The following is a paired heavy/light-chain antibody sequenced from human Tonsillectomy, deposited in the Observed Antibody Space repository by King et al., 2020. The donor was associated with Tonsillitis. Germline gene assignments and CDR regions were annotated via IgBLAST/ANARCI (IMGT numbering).Heavy chain of an antibody. D-gene: IGHD3-16*01. V-gene: IGHV1-46*01. CDR2: INPSGGST. J-gene: IGHJ4*02. CDR3: ARDLGVRDLFEDN. Sequence: QVQLVQSGAEVKKPGASVKVSCKASGYTFTSYSVHWVRQAPGQGLEWMGIINPSGGSTTYAQRFQGRVTMTRDTSTSTVYMELNRLRSEDTAVYYCARDLGVRDLFEDNWGQGTLVTVSS. CDR1: GYTFTSYS.
Light chain of an antibody. CDR2: EVS. Sequence: DIVVTQTPLSLSVTPGQPASISCKSSQSLLHSDGKTYLYWYLQKPGHPPLLLIYEVSRRFSGVSDRFSGSGSGTDFTLKISRVEAEDGGVYFCMQGIHFPYTFGQGTKLEIK. CDR3: MQGIHFPYT. V-gene: IGKV2-29*02. J-gene: IGKJ2*01. CDR1: QSLLHSDGKTY.